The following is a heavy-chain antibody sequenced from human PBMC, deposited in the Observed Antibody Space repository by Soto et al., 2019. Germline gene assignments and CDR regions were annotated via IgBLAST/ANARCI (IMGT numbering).Heavy chain of an antibody. CDR1: RDTFTSYY. D-gene: IGHD1-26*01. V-gene: IGHV1-46*01. CDR3: ARSSGGNFGIIIAGTNWPDP. CDR2: INPHGGST. J-gene: IGHJ5*02. Sequence: ASVQVSFKAPRDTFTSYYIDWVRQAPGQGLEWMGVINPHGGSTAYAQKFKGRVTLTRDTSASTVYMEVSSLTSEDTAMYYCARSSGGNFGIIIAGTNWPDPRGQGTPATASS.